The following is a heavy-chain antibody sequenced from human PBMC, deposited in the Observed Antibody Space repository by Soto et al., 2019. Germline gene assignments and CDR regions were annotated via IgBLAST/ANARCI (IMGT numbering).Heavy chain of an antibody. J-gene: IGHJ6*02. D-gene: IGHD5-12*01. Sequence: QVQLQESGPGRVKPSGTLSLTCAVSGGSISSSNWWSWVRQPPGKGLEWIGEIYHSGSTNYNPSLKSRVTISVDKSKNQFSLKLSSVTAADTAVYYCARDLIVATTAYYYGMDVWGQGTTVTVSS. V-gene: IGHV4-4*02. CDR2: IYHSGST. CDR1: GGSISSSNW. CDR3: ARDLIVATTAYYYGMDV.